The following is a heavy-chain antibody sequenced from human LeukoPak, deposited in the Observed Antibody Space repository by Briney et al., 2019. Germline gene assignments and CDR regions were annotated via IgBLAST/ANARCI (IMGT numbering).Heavy chain of an antibody. J-gene: IGHJ3*02. D-gene: IGHD2-15*01. CDR1: DDSISDYY. Sequence: SETLSLACTVSDDSISDYYRGWIRQPPGKGLEWIGYFYNSGRSTYNPSLKSRVTISVDTSKNQFSLKLSSVTAADTAVYYCARALGYCSGGSCYYQGAFDIWGQGTMVTVSS. V-gene: IGHV4-59*01. CDR2: FYNSGRS. CDR3: ARALGYCSGGSCYYQGAFDI.